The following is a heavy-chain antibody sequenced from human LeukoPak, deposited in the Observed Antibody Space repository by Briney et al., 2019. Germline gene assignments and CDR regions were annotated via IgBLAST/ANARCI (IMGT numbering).Heavy chain of an antibody. V-gene: IGHV1-46*01. Sequence: ASVKVSCKASGYTFTSYYMHWVRQAPGQGLEWMGIINPSGGSTSYAQKFQGRVTMTRDMSTSTVYMELSSLRSEDTAVYYCARDSCSSTSCANWFDPWGQGTLVTVSS. J-gene: IGHJ5*02. D-gene: IGHD2-2*01. CDR2: INPSGGST. CDR3: ARDSCSSTSCANWFDP. CDR1: GYTFTSYY.